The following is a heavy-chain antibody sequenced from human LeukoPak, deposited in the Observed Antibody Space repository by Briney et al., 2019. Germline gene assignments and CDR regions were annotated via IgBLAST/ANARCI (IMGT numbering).Heavy chain of an antibody. D-gene: IGHD3-9*01. CDR3: AKADYDILTGYYSYYYYYMDV. CDR2: IGGSGGRT. Sequence: GGSLRLSCAASGFIFSNYAMSWVRQAPGKGLEWVSLIGGSGGRTYYADSVKGRFTISRDNSKNTLFLQMNSLRAEDTAVYFCAKADYDILTGYYSYYYYYMDVWGKGTTVTVSS. J-gene: IGHJ6*03. CDR1: GFIFSNYA. V-gene: IGHV3-23*01.